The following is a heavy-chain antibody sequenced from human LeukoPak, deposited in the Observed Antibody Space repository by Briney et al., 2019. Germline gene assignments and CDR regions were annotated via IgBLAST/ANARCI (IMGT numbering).Heavy chain of an antibody. CDR1: GFTVSSNY. V-gene: IGHV3-66*01. J-gene: IGHJ4*02. CDR3: ASPPTQNDYYFDY. Sequence: GGSLRLSCAASGFTVSSNYMSWVRQAPGKGLEWVSVIYSGGSTYYADSVKGRFTISRDNSKNTLYLQMNSLRAEDTAVYYCASPPTQNDYYFDYWGQGTLVTVSS. CDR2: IYSGGST. D-gene: IGHD1-1*01.